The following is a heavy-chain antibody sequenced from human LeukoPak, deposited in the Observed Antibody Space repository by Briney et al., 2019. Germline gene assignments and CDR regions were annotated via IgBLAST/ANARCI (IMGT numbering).Heavy chain of an antibody. CDR2: IALDINER. Sequence: GGSLRLSCVVSGFIFSRYRMTWVRQAPGKGLEWVATIALDINERYYVDSVEGRFTISRDNAKNSVYLQMNSLRAEDTAVYYCARSGYTMTTWSMDFWGQGTLVTVSS. CDR1: GFIFSRYR. J-gene: IGHJ4*02. V-gene: IGHV3-7*01. D-gene: IGHD6-13*01. CDR3: ARSGYTMTTWSMDF.